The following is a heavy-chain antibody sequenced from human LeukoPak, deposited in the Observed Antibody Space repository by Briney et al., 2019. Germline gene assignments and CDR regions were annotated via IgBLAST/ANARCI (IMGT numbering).Heavy chain of an antibody. J-gene: IGHJ4*02. D-gene: IGHD5-18*01. Sequence: GGSLRLSCAASGFTFRNYVMYWARQAPGKGLEYVSAISSNGDTTYYANSLKDRFTISRDNSKNTLYLQMGSLRAEDTAVYYCARRAKTERGHSYGLDYWGQGTLVTVSS. V-gene: IGHV3-64*01. CDR3: ARRAKTERGHSYGLDY. CDR2: ISSNGDTT. CDR1: GFTFRNYV.